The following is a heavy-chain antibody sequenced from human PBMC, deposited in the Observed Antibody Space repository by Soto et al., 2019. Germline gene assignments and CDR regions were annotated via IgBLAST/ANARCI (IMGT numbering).Heavy chain of an antibody. CDR1: GFTFDTYT. Sequence: HLVVSGGGGVQPGRSLKLSCAASGFTFDTYTMHWVRHAPGKGREWLAVISFDGRNKDYADSVKCRFTISIDNSEYTLDMQMHSLRPEDTAVYYCARANRGVTTYYFGLDVWGQGITVTLSS. CDR2: ISFDGRNK. D-gene: IGHD3-22*01. CDR3: ARANRGVTTYYFGLDV. J-gene: IGHJ6*02. V-gene: IGHV3-30*04.